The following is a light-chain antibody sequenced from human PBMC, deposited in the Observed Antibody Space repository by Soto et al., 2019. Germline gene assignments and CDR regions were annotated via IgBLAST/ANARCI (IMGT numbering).Light chain of an antibody. V-gene: IGKV3-20*01. CDR3: QQSGSSPPT. CDR1: QSVGSKF. CDR2: AAS. J-gene: IGKJ1*01. Sequence: EIVLTQSPGTLSLSPGERAALSCRAGQSVGSKFLAWYQQKPGQAPRLLIYAASNRATGIPDRFSGSGSGTDFTLTISRLEPEDFAVYYCQQSGSSPPTFGQGIKGDIK.